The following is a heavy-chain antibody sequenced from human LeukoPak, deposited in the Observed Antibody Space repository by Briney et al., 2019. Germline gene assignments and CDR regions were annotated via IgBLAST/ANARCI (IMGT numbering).Heavy chain of an antibody. Sequence: PGGSLRLSCAASGFTFSSYAMGWARQAPGKGLEWVPAISGSGVSTYYADSVKSRFTISRDNSKNTLYLQMNSLRAEDTAVYYCAKAMATVGRAPYYFDYWGQGTLVTVSS. V-gene: IGHV3-23*01. J-gene: IGHJ4*02. CDR3: AKAMATVGRAPYYFDY. D-gene: IGHD5-24*01. CDR1: GFTFSSYA. CDR2: ISGSGVST.